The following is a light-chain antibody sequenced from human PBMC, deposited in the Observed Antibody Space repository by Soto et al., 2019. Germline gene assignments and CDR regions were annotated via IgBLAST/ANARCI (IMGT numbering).Light chain of an antibody. V-gene: IGKV1-9*01. CDR2: DAS. Sequence: DIQLTQSPSFLSASVGDRVTITCRASQGISSFLAWYQQKPGKAPNLLIYDASTLQSGVPSRFIGSGSGTEFTLTISSLQPEDFATYFCQKLNAYPPWTFGQGTKVDIK. CDR1: QGISSF. CDR3: QKLNAYPPWT. J-gene: IGKJ1*01.